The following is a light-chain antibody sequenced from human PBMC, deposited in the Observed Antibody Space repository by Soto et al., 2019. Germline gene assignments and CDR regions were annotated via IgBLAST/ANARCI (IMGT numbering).Light chain of an antibody. V-gene: IGLV2-14*01. J-gene: IGLJ2*01. CDR1: SSDVGGYIY. CDR2: EVS. CDR3: SSYSTATKGVL. Sequence: QSALTQPASVSGSPGQAITISCTGTSSDVGGYIYVSWFQHHPGKAPKLMIYEVSNRPSGVSNRFSGTRSDNKASMTISGLQTEDEAIYYCSSYSTATKGVLFGGGTKLTVL.